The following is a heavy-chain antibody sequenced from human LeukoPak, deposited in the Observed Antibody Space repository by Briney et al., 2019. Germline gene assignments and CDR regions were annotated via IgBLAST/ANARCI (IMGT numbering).Heavy chain of an antibody. D-gene: IGHD3-22*01. CDR1: GFTFSSYS. CDR2: ISSSSSYI. J-gene: IGHJ4*02. Sequence: PGGSLRLSCAASGFTFSSYSMNWVRQAPGKGLEWVSSISSSSSYIYYADSVKGRFTISRDNAKNSLYLQMNSLRVEDTAVYYCARERYDSSGYYFDYWGQGTLVTVSS. CDR3: ARERYDSSGYYFDY. V-gene: IGHV3-21*01.